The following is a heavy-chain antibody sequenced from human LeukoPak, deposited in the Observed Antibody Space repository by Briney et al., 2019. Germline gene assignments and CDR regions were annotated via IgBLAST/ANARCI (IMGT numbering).Heavy chain of an antibody. J-gene: IGHJ6*02. V-gene: IGHV4-34*01. Sequence: SETLSLTCAVYGGSFSGYYWSWIRQPPGKGLEWIGVINHSGSTNYNPSLKSRVTISVDTSKNQFSLKLSSVTAADTAVYYCARGRYYDSSGYYSYYYYGMDVWGQGTTVTVSS. D-gene: IGHD3-22*01. CDR1: GGSFSGYY. CDR2: INHSGST. CDR3: ARGRYYDSSGYYSYYYYGMDV.